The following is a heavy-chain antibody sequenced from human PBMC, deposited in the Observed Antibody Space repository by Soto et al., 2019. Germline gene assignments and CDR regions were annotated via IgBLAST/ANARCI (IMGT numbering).Heavy chain of an antibody. CDR3: ARGGGGTMIVVVPGYFDY. Sequence: GASVKVSCKASGGTFSSYAISWVRQAPGQGLEWMGGIIPIFGTANYAQKFQGRVTITADESTSTAYMELSSLRSEDTAAYYCARGGGGTMIVVVPGYFDYWGQGTLVTVSS. J-gene: IGHJ4*02. CDR1: GGTFSSYA. CDR2: IIPIFGTA. V-gene: IGHV1-69*13. D-gene: IGHD3-22*01.